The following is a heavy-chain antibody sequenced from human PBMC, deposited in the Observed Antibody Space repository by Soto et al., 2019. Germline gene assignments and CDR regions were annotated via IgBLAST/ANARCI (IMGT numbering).Heavy chain of an antibody. Sequence: SETLSLTCTVSGGSISSGDYYWSWIRQPPGKGLEWIGYIYYSGSTYYNPSLKSRVTISVDTSKNQFSLKLSSVTAADTAVYYCARGSTVTTVWGHYYYYYGMDVWGQGTTVTVSS. D-gene: IGHD4-4*01. CDR2: IYYSGST. J-gene: IGHJ6*02. V-gene: IGHV4-30-4*01. CDR1: GGSISSGDYY. CDR3: ARGSTVTTVWGHYYYYYGMDV.